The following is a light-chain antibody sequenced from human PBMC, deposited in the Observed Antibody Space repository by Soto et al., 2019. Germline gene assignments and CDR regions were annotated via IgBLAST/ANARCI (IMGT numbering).Light chain of an antibody. J-gene: IGKJ2*01. Sequence: DVVMTQSPLSLSVTLGQPAAISCRSSQSIVFSDGNTLLNWFHQGPGQSPRRLIYGVSNRDSGVPDRISGTGSGTYFTLKISRVEAEDVGLYYCMQGTHWPYTFGQGTKLAIK. CDR1: QSIVFSDGNTL. CDR3: MQGTHWPYT. CDR2: GVS. V-gene: IGKV2-30*01.